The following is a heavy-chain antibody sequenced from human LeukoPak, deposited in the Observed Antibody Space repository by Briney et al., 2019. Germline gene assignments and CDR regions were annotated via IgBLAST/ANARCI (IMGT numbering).Heavy chain of an antibody. CDR3: TTYSTVTISYYYYYYMDV. CDR2: IKSKTDSGTT. D-gene: IGHD4-17*01. Sequence: GGSLRLSCAASGFSFSNACMSWVRQAPGKGLEWVGRIKSKTDSGTTDYAAPVKGRFTISRDDSKNTLYLQMNSLKTEDTAVYYCTTYSTVTISYYYYYYMDVWGKGTTVTVSS. V-gene: IGHV3-15*01. CDR1: GFSFSNAC. J-gene: IGHJ6*03.